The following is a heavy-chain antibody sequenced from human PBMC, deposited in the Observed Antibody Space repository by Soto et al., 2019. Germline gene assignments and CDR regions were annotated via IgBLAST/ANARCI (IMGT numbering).Heavy chain of an antibody. CDR1: GGSFSGYY. CDR3: ASRWGMDV. V-gene: IGHV4-34*01. CDR2: INHSGST. D-gene: IGHD2-15*01. Sequence: QVQLQQWGAGLLKPSETLSLTCAVYGGSFSGYYWSWIRQPPGKGLEWIGEINHSGSTNYNPSLXRXVXKSVDTSKNQFSLKLSSVTAADTAVYYCASRWGMDVWGQGTTVTVSS. J-gene: IGHJ6*02.